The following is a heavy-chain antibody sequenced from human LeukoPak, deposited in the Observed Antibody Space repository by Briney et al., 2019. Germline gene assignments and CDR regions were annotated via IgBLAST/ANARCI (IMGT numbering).Heavy chain of an antibody. V-gene: IGHV1-24*01. D-gene: IGHD6-19*01. CDR1: GYTLTDLS. Sequence: ASVKVSCKVSGYTLTDLSMHWVRQAPGKGLEWMGGVDSDDGERLYAQKFQGRVTMTEDAFIDTAYMELSGLRSDDTAVYFCATEVGSRYFEYWGQGALITVSS. CDR2: VDSDDGER. J-gene: IGHJ4*02. CDR3: ATEVGSRYFEY.